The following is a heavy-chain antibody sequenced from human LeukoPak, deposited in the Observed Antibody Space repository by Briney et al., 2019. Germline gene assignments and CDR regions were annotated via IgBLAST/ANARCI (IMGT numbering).Heavy chain of an antibody. Sequence: GASVKVSCKASGYTFTDYLMHWVRQAPGQGLEWMGWINPNSGGTNYAQKFQGRVTMTSDTSISTAYMELSSLRSDDTAVYYCARKSAARSTSEFDCWGQGTLVTVSS. V-gene: IGHV1-2*02. CDR3: ARKSAARSTSEFDC. J-gene: IGHJ4*02. CDR2: INPNSGGT. CDR1: GYTFTDYL. D-gene: IGHD2-2*01.